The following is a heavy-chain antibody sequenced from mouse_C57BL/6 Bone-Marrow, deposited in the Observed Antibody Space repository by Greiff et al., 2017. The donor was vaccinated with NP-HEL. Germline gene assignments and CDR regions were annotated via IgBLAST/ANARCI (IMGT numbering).Heavy chain of an antibody. J-gene: IGHJ3*01. V-gene: IGHV1-81*01. CDR2: IYPRSGNT. Sequence: VKLMESGAELARPGASVKLSCKASGYTFTSYGISWVKQRTGQGLEWIGEIYPRSGNTYYNEKFKGKATLTADKSSSTAYMELRSLTSEDSAVYFGENLYYDGSRGAYWGQGTLVTVSA. CDR3: ENLYYDGSRGAY. CDR1: GYTFTSYG. D-gene: IGHD1-1*01.